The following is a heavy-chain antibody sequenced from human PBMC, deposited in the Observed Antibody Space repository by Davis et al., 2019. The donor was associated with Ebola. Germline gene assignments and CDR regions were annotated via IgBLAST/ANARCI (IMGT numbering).Heavy chain of an antibody. V-gene: IGHV3-48*04. CDR2: ISDSGDAE. CDR1: GFTFSSYS. Sequence: GESLKISCAASGFTFSSYSMHWVRQAPGEGLEWISYISDSGDAEFYGDSVKGRFTISRDNAKNSLYLQMNSLRGADTGLYYCAKPGGTLGLYAMDVWGQGTTVTVSS. CDR3: AKPGGTLGLYAMDV. J-gene: IGHJ6*02. D-gene: IGHD1-14*01.